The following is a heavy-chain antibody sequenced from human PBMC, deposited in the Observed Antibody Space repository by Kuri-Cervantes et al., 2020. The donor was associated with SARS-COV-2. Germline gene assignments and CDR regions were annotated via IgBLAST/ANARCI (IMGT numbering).Heavy chain of an antibody. J-gene: IGHJ4*02. CDR2: INWNGGST. D-gene: IGHD3-3*01. CDR1: GFTFDDYG. V-gene: IGHV3-20*04. Sequence: LSLTCAASGFTFDDYGMSWVRQAPGKGLEWVSRINWNGGSTGYADSVKGRFTISRDNAKNSLYLQMNSLRAEDTALYYCASHPKRFLEWLFDYWGQGTLVTVSS. CDR3: ASHPKRFLEWLFDY.